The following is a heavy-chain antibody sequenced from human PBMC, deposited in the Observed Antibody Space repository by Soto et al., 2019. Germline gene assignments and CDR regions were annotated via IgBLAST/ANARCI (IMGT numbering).Heavy chain of an antibody. CDR2: IKQDGSEK. Sequence: GGSLRLSCAASGFTFSSYWMSWVRQAPGKGLEWVANIKQDGSEKYYVDSVKGRFTISRDNAKNSLYLQMNSLRAEDTAVYYCARVLHYYDSSGRDLDYWGQGTLVTVSS. CDR3: ARVLHYYDSSGRDLDY. J-gene: IGHJ4*02. V-gene: IGHV3-7*03. D-gene: IGHD3-22*01. CDR1: GFTFSSYW.